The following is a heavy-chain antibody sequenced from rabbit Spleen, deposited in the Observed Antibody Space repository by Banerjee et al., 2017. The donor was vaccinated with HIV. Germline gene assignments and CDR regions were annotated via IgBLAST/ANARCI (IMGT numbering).Heavy chain of an antibody. CDR2: IDGGSSGFT. V-gene: IGHV1S40*01. CDR3: ARDTASSFSSYGMDL. J-gene: IGHJ6*01. Sequence: QSLEESGGDLVKPGASLTLTCTASGVSFSSSDYICWVRQAPGKGLEWISCIDGGSSGFTYSATWAKGRFTCSKTSSTTVTLQMTSLTVADTATYFCARDTASSFSSYGMDLWGPGTLVTVS. CDR1: GVSFSSSDY. D-gene: IGHD6-1*01.